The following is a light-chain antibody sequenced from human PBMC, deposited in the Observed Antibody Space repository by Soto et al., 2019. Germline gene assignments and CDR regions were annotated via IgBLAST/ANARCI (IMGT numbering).Light chain of an antibody. Sequence: DIRMTQSPSSLSASVGDRVTITCRASQTISSYLNWYQHKPGKAPKLLIYAASSLQSGVPSRFSGSGSGTDFTLTISSLQPEDFATYYCQQSYSTLALTFGGGTKVEIK. V-gene: IGKV1-39*01. CDR2: AAS. CDR3: QQSYSTLALT. CDR1: QTISSY. J-gene: IGKJ4*01.